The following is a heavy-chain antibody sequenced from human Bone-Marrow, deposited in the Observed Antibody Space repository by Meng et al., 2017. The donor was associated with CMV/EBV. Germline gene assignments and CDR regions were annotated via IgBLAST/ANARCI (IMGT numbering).Heavy chain of an antibody. CDR2: ISWNSGSI. J-gene: IGHJ4*02. V-gene: IGHV3-9*01. D-gene: IGHD2-2*01. CDR3: AKARSTSTYYFDY. Sequence: GGSLRLSCAASGFTFDDYAMHWVRQAPGKGLEWVSGISWNSGSIGYADSVKGRFTISRDNAKNTLYLQMNSLRAEDTAVYYCAKARSTSTYYFDYWGQGTLVTVSS. CDR1: GFTFDDYA.